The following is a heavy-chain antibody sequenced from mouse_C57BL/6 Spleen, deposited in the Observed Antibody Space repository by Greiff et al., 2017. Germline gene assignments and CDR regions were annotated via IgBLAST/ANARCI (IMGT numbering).Heavy chain of an antibody. Sequence: VQLQQSGAELMKPGASVKLSCKGTGYTFTGYWIEWVKQRPGHGLEWIGEILPGSGSTNYKAKFKGKATFTADTSSNTAYLQLSSLTTADSSIYYCAPGTWFAYWGQGTLVTVSA. CDR2: ILPGSGST. D-gene: IGHD4-1*01. J-gene: IGHJ3*01. V-gene: IGHV1-9*01. CDR1: GYTFTGYW. CDR3: APGTWFAY.